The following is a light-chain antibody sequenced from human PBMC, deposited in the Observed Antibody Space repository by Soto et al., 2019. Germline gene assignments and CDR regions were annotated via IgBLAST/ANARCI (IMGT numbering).Light chain of an antibody. CDR3: QQYGSSPGT. Sequence: IVRTQSPATLPVSPGERATLSCRASQSVSSSYIAWYQQRPGQAPRLLIYGASSRATGIPDRFSGSGSGTDFTLTISRLESEDFAVYYCQQYGSSPGTFGQGTKVDI. V-gene: IGKV3-20*01. CDR1: QSVSSSY. CDR2: GAS. J-gene: IGKJ1*01.